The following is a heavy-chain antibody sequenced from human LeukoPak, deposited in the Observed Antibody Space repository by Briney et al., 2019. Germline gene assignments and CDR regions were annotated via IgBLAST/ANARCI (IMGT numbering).Heavy chain of an antibody. CDR1: GYSISSGYY. J-gene: IGHJ3*02. D-gene: IGHD3-16*02. CDR2: IYHSGST. CDR3: ARDRVYVWGSYRPPDAFDI. Sequence: PSETLSLTCAVSGYSISSGYYWGWIRQPPGKGLEWIGSIYHSGSTYYNPSLKSRVTISVDTSKNQFSLKLSSVTAADTAVYYCARDRVYVWGSYRPPDAFDIWGQGTMVTVSS. V-gene: IGHV4-38-2*02.